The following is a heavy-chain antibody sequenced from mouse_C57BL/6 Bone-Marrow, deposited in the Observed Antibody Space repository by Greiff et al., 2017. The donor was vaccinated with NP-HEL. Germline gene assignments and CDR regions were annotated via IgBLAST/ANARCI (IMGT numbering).Heavy chain of an antibody. D-gene: IGHD2-3*01. CDR3: AIHGYYPYYFGC. CDR1: GYTFTSYW. J-gene: IGHJ2*01. Sequence: QVQLQQPGAELVKPGASVKVSCKASGYTFTSYWMHWVKQRPGQGLEWIGRIHHSDSDTNYNQQFKGQATLTVDKASSTAYLQLSSLTSEDTAVYYCAIHGYYPYYFGCWGKGTTLTVAS. CDR2: IHHSDSDT. V-gene: IGHV1-74*01.